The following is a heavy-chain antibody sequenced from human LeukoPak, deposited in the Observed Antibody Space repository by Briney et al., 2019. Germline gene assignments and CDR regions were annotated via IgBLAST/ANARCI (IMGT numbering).Heavy chain of an antibody. J-gene: IGHJ4*02. V-gene: IGHV1-18*01. CDR3: ARVTPERLAHIVVVPAAIDY. CDR1: GYTFTSYG. D-gene: IGHD2-2*01. CDR2: ISAYNGNT. Sequence: ASVKVPCKASGYTFTSYGISWVRQAPGQGLEWMGWISAYNGNTNYAQKLQGRVTMTTDTSTSTAYMELRSLRSDDTAVYYCARVTPERLAHIVVVPAAIDYWGQGTLVTVSS.